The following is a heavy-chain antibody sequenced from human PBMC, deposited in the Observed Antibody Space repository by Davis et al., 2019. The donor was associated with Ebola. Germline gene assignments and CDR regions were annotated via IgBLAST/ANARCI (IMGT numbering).Heavy chain of an antibody. D-gene: IGHD1-26*01. V-gene: IGHV4-34*01. J-gene: IGHJ4*02. CDR1: GGSFIGYY. Sequence: PSETLSLTCAVYGGSFIGYYWSWIRQPPGKGLEWIGEINHSGSTNYNPSLKSRVTISVDTSKNQFSLKLSSVTAADTAVYYCARVGIRWELPSDWGQGTLVTVSS. CDR3: ARVGIRWELPSD. CDR2: INHSGST.